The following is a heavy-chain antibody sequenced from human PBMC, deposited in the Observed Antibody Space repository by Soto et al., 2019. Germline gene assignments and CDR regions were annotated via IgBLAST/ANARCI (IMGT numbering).Heavy chain of an antibody. CDR2: TRNKANSYTT. V-gene: IGHV3-72*01. Sequence: LRLSCAASGFTFSDHYMDWVRQAPGKGLEWVGRTRNKANSYTTEYAASVKGRFTISRDDSKNSLYLQMNSLKTEDTAVYYCARAGPAANNYYYYGMDVWGQGTTVTVSS. CDR1: GFTFSDHY. CDR3: ARAGPAANNYYYYGMDV. D-gene: IGHD2-2*01. J-gene: IGHJ6*02.